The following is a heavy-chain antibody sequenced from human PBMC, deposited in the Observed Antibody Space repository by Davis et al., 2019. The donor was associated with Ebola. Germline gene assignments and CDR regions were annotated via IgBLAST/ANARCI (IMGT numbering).Heavy chain of an antibody. D-gene: IGHD5-18*01. Sequence: ASVKVSCKASGYTFISYAMNWVRQAPGQGLEWMGLINTNTGNPTYAQGFTGRFVFSLDTSVSTAYLQISSLKAEDTAVYYCARCEENPDTTMVSCFDYWGQGTLVTISS. CDR1: GYTFISYA. CDR2: INTNTGNP. CDR3: ARCEENPDTTMVSCFDY. J-gene: IGHJ4*02. V-gene: IGHV7-4-1*02.